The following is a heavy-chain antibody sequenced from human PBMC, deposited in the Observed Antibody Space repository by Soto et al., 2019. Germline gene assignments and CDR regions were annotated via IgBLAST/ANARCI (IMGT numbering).Heavy chain of an antibody. Sequence: SETLSLTCAFYVGSVNGYYWNWIRQPPGKGLEWIGEINHTGGTHYNPSLKSRVTMSVDTSKNQFSLRLSSVTAADTAIYYCATRITVFGLLIPPFDPWGQGTKVTVSS. CDR3: ATRITVFGLLIPPFDP. D-gene: IGHD3-3*01. CDR1: VGSVNGYY. J-gene: IGHJ5*02. V-gene: IGHV4-34*01. CDR2: INHTGGT.